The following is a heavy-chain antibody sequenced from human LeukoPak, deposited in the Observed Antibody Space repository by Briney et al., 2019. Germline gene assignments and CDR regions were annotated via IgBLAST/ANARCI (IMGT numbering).Heavy chain of an antibody. V-gene: IGHV3-11*04. D-gene: IGHD2-2*01. CDR1: GFTFSDYY. CDR3: VRSTSPNYYYYMDV. Sequence: GGSLRLSCAASGFTFSDYYMSWIRQAPGKGLEWVSYISSSGSTIYYADSVKGRFTISRDNAKNSLYLQMNSLRAEDAAVYYCVRSTSPNYYYYMDVWGKGTTVTVSS. J-gene: IGHJ6*03. CDR2: ISSSGSTI.